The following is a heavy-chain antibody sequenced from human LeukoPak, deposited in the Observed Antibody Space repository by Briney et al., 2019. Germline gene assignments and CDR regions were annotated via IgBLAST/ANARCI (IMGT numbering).Heavy chain of an antibody. CDR2: ISGSGGST. CDR3: AKDPLGYCSSTSCYRDAFDI. CDR1: GFTFSSYA. V-gene: IGHV3-23*01. J-gene: IGHJ3*02. D-gene: IGHD2-2*02. Sequence: GGSLRLSCAASGFTFSSYAMSWVRQAPGKGLEWVSAISGSGGSTYYADSVKGRFTISRDNSKNTLYLQMNSLRAEDTAVYYCAKDPLGYCSSTSCYRDAFDIWGQGTMVTVSS.